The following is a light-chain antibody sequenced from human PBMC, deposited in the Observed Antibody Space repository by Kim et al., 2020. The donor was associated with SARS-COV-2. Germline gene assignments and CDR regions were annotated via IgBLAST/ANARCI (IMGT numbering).Light chain of an antibody. CDR3: KKYDDAPLS. CDR1: QGISNR. J-gene: IGKJ4*01. V-gene: IGKV1-27*01. Sequence: SSVGDRVTITCRASQGISNRLAWYQQKPGKIPTLLMHAASTLQSGVPSRFSGSGSGTDFTLTISSLQPEDVATYFCKKYDDAPLSFGGGTKVDIK. CDR2: AAS.